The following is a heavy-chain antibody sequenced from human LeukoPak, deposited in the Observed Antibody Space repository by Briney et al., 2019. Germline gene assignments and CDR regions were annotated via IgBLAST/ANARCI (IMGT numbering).Heavy chain of an antibody. Sequence: SETLSLTCAVSGYSISSGYYWGWIRQPPGKGLEWIGSIYHSGSTYYNPSLKSRVTISVDTSKNQFSLKLSSVTAADTAVYYCAADPVAGDYYYYYMDVWGKGTTVTVSS. CDR2: IYHSGST. J-gene: IGHJ6*03. D-gene: IGHD6-19*01. V-gene: IGHV4-38-2*01. CDR1: GYSISSGYY. CDR3: AADPVAGDYYYYYMDV.